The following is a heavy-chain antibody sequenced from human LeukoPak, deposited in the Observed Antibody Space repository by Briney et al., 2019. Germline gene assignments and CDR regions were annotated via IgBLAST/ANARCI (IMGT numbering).Heavy chain of an antibody. CDR2: MNPNSGNT. CDR1: GYTFTSYD. J-gene: IGHJ5*02. V-gene: IGHV1-8*01. CDR3: ASSPRDEHYDFWSGYYTNWFDP. Sequence: GASVKVSCKASGYTFTSYDINWVRQATGQGLEWMGWMNPNSGNTGYAQKFQGRVTMTRNTSISTAYMELSSLRSEDTAVYYCASSPRDEHYDFWSGYYTNWFDPWGQGTLVTVSS. D-gene: IGHD3-3*01.